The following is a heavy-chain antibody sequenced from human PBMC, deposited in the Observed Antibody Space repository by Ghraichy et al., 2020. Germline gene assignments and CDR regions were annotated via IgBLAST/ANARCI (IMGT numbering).Heavy chain of an antibody. CDR3: ARDSTYDYSSGFYSTVYDAFDI. D-gene: IGHD6-19*01. V-gene: IGHV1-18*01. J-gene: IGHJ3*02. Sequence: VKVSCKAADYTFTNNGISWVRQAPGQGLEWMGWISPFNDNTHYAQKFQGRLTLTTDTSTSTAYMELRSLRSDDTALYYCARDSTYDYSSGFYSTVYDAFDIWGQGTVVTVAS. CDR2: ISPFNDNT. CDR1: DYTFTNNG.